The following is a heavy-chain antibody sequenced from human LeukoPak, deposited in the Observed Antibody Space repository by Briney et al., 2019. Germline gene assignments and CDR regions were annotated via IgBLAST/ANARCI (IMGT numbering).Heavy chain of an antibody. CDR3: ARDSRDYYGSGSYPDV. D-gene: IGHD3-10*01. CDR2: IYHSGST. V-gene: IGHV4-39*07. CDR1: GDSISNTNYY. J-gene: IGHJ6*04. Sequence: SETLSLTCTVSGDSISNTNYYWGWIRQPPGKGLEWIGSIYHSGSTYYNPSLKSRVTISVDTSKNQFSLKLSSVTAADTAVYYCARDSRDYYGSGSYPDVWGKGTTVTVSS.